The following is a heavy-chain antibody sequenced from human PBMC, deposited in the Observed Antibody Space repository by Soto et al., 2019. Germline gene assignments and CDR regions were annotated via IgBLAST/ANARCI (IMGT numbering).Heavy chain of an antibody. CDR3: ARVLTDDNGWYHFDS. V-gene: IGHV3-23*01. J-gene: IGHJ4*02. Sequence: EVQLLESGGGLVQPGGSLRLSCVTSGFTFSSCTMNWVRQAPGQGLEWVSSVRRSGAYYADSMKGRFTISRDNSRSTLYLQMDSLRAEDTAVYYCARVLTDDNGWYHFDSWGQGTLVTVSS. CDR1: GFTFSSCT. D-gene: IGHD6-19*01. CDR2: VRRSGA.